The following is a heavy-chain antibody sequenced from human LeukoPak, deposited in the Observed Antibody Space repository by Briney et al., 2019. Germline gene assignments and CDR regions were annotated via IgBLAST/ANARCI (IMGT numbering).Heavy chain of an antibody. CDR2: IIHRGSN. Sequence: AETLSLTCAVYGRSFSVYYWRWIRQSPGKGLEWIGEIIHRGSNNYNQSHNSRVTKSVDASTSQYSLKLTSVTAAHTAVYFCAGYSGFSHYFDYWGQGTLVTVSS. V-gene: IGHV4-34*12. D-gene: IGHD5-12*01. CDR3: AGYSGFSHYFDY. CDR1: GRSFSVYY. J-gene: IGHJ4*02.